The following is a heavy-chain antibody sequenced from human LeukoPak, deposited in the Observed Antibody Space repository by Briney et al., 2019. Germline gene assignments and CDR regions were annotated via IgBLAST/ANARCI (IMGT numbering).Heavy chain of an antibody. Sequence: SETLSLTCAVYGGSFSGYYWSWIRQPPGKGLEWIGEINHSGSTNYNPSLKSRVTIPVDTSKNQFSLKLSSVTAADTAVYYCARSYDSSGYYSAFDIWGQGTMVTVSS. CDR3: ARSYDSSGYYSAFDI. V-gene: IGHV4-34*01. D-gene: IGHD3-22*01. CDR1: GGSFSGYY. CDR2: INHSGST. J-gene: IGHJ3*02.